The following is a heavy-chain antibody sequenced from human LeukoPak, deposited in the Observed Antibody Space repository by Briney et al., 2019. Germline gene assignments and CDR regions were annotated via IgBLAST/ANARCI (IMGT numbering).Heavy chain of an antibody. CDR2: ISFDGSNQ. Sequence: PGGSLRLSCAASGFTFSAYGMHWVRQAPGKGLEWVAVISFDGSNQFYADSVKGRFTISRDNSKNTLYLQMNSLRAEDTAVYYCAKVWQEMGIRLIDYWGQGTLVTVS. D-gene: IGHD7-27*01. CDR1: GFTFSAYG. J-gene: IGHJ4*02. CDR3: AKVWQEMGIRLIDY. V-gene: IGHV3-30*18.